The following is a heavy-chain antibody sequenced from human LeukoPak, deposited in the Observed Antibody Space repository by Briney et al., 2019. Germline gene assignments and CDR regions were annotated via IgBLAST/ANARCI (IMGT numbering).Heavy chain of an antibody. J-gene: IGHJ4*02. CDR2: IYTNGSP. D-gene: IGHD6-13*01. CDR1: GGSTSSYY. CDR3: AGGHSSSWYRFLDY. Sequence: SETLSLTCTVSGGSTSSYYWSWIRQPAGKGLEWIGRIYTNGSPNYNPSLKSRVTISTDTSRNQFSLRLSSVTAADTAVYYCAGGHSSSWYRFLDYWGQGTLVTVSS. V-gene: IGHV4-4*07.